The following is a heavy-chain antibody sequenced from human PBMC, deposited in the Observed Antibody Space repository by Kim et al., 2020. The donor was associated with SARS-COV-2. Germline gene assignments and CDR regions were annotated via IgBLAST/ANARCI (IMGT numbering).Heavy chain of an antibody. CDR2: IIPIFGTA. V-gene: IGHV1-69*13. D-gene: IGHD5-18*01. CDR1: GGTFSSYA. J-gene: IGHJ4*02. Sequence: SVKVSCKASGGTFSSYAISWVRQAPGQGLEWMGGIIPIFGTANYAQKFQGRVTITADESTSTAYMELSSLRSEDTAVYYCARDEMDTAMVTGGYYFDYWGQGTLVTVSS. CDR3: ARDEMDTAMVTGGYYFDY.